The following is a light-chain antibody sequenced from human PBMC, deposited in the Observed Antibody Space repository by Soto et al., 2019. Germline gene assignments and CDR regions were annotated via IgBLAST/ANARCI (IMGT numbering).Light chain of an antibody. Sequence: EIVMTQSPATLSVSPGGRATLSCRASQSVTSNLAWYQQKPGQAPRLLIYGASTRATDIPARFSGSGSGTEFTLTISRLEPEDFAIYYCQQYGGVPYTFGQGTKVDIK. CDR1: QSVTSN. V-gene: IGKV3-15*01. CDR2: GAS. CDR3: QQYGGVPYT. J-gene: IGKJ2*01.